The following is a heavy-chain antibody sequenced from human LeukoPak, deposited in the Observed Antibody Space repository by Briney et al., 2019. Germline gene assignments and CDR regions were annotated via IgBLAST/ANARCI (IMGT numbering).Heavy chain of an antibody. D-gene: IGHD3-10*01. CDR1: GYTFTSYD. CDR2: MNPNSGNT. Sequence: ASVKVSCKASGYTFTSYDINWVRQATGQGLEWMGWMNPNSGNTGYAQKFQGRVTMTRNTSISTAYMELSSLRSEDTAVYYCARSRGSRNWFDPWGQGTLVTVSS. CDR3: ARSRGSRNWFDP. J-gene: IGHJ5*02. V-gene: IGHV1-8*01.